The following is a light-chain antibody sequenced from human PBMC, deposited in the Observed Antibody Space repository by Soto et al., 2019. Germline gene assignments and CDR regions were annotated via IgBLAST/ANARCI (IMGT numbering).Light chain of an antibody. CDR2: AAS. V-gene: IGKV3-20*01. CDR3: QQYDTSPRT. Sequence: EIVLTQSPGTLSLSPCDRATLSGSASQSLGSGYLAWYQQKPGQAPRILIYAASTRATGIPDRFSGSGSGTDFSLTISRLEPEDFAVYYCQQYDTSPRTFGQGTKVDIK. J-gene: IGKJ1*01. CDR1: QSLGSGY.